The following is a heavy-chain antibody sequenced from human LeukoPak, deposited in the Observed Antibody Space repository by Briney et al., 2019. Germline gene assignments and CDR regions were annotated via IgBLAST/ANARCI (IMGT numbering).Heavy chain of an antibody. V-gene: IGHV3-74*01. D-gene: IGHD1-26*01. CDR2: INSDGSST. CDR1: GFTFSSDW. J-gene: IGHJ4*02. CDR3: GRALGSPLDY. Sequence: PGGSLRLSCAASGFTFSSDWMHWVRQAPGKGLVWVSRINSDGSSTACADSVKGRFTISRDNAKNTLYLQMNSLRAEDTAVYYCGRALGSPLDYWGQGTLVTVSS.